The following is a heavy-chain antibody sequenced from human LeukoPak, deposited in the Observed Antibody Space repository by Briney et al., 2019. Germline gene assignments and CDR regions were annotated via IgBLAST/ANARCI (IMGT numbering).Heavy chain of an antibody. CDR2: INPNSGGT. CDR3: ARDQYCGGDCYSPNSPYYFDY. Sequence: ASVKVSCKASGYTFTGYYMHWVRQAPGQGLEWMGWINPNSGGTNYAQKLQGRVTMTTDTSTSTAYMELRSLRSDDTAVYYCARDQYCGGDCYSPNSPYYFDYWGQGTLVTVSS. V-gene: IGHV1-2*02. D-gene: IGHD2-21*02. J-gene: IGHJ4*02. CDR1: GYTFTGYY.